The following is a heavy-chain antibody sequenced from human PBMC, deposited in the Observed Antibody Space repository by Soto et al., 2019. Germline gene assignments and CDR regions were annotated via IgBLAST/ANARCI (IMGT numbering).Heavy chain of an antibody. J-gene: IGHJ5*02. Sequence: GASVKVSCKASGGTFSSYAISWVRQAPGQGLEWMGGIIPIFGTANYAQKFQGRVTITADEPTSTAYMELSSLRSEDTAVYYCAARASPSSSSGGSWFDPWGQGTLVTVSS. CDR2: IIPIFGTA. D-gene: IGHD6-6*01. CDR3: AARASPSSSSGGSWFDP. CDR1: GGTFSSYA. V-gene: IGHV1-69*13.